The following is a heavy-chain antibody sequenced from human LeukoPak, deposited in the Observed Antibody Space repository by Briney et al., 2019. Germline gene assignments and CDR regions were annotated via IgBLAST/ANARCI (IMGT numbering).Heavy chain of an antibody. CDR3: ARCGYYGSGSYRFDY. CDR2: IIPIFGTA. Sequence: SVKVSCKASGGTFSSYAISWVRQAPGQGLEWMGGIIPIFGTANYAQKFQGRVTITADESTSTAYMELSSLRSEDTAVYYCARCGYYGSGSYRFDYWGRGTLVTVSS. CDR1: GGTFSSYA. J-gene: IGHJ2*01. V-gene: IGHV1-69*13. D-gene: IGHD3-10*01.